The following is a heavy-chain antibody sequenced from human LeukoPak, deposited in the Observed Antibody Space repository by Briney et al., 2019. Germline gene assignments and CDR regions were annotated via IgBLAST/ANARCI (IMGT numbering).Heavy chain of an antibody. CDR1: GFTFSIYW. J-gene: IGHJ4*02. Sequence: PGGSLRLSCAASGFTFSIYWMSWVRQAPGKGLEWVANIKQDGSEKYYVDSVKGRFTISRDNAKNSLYLQMNSLRAEDTAVYYCARGRSSSGYWGQGTLVTVSS. D-gene: IGHD6-13*01. V-gene: IGHV3-7*01. CDR3: ARGRSSSGY. CDR2: IKQDGSEK.